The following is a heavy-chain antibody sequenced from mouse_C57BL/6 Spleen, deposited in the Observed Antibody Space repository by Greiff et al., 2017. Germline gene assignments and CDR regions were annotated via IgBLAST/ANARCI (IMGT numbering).Heavy chain of an antibody. J-gene: IGHJ4*01. V-gene: IGHV1-69*01. Sequence: QVQLKQPGAELVMPGASVKLSCKASGYTFTSYWMHWVKQRPGQGLEWIGEIDPSDSYTNYNQKFKGKSTLTVDKSSSTAYMQLSSLTSEDSAVYYCARRDAMDDWGQGTSVTVSS. CDR2: IDPSDSYT. CDR3: ARRDAMDD. CDR1: GYTFTSYW.